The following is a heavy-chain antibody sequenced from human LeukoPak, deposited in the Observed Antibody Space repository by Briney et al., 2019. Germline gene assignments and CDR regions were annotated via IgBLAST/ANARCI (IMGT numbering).Heavy chain of an antibody. Sequence: GESLKISCKGSGYSFTSYWIGWVRQMPGKGLEWMGIIYPGDSDTRYSPSFQGQVTISADKSISTAYLQWSSLKASDTAMYYCARYLFMNGDLNKVDYGMDVWGQGTTVTVSS. CDR3: ARYLFMNGDLNKVDYGMDV. CDR1: GYSFTSYW. CDR2: IYPGDSDT. J-gene: IGHJ6*02. V-gene: IGHV5-51*01. D-gene: IGHD4-17*01.